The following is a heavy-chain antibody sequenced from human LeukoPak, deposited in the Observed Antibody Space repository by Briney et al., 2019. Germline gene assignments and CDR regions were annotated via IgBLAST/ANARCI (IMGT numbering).Heavy chain of an antibody. Sequence: GSLRLSCAASEFSVGSNYMTWVRQAPGKGLEWIGEINHSGSTNYNPSLKSRVTISVDTSKNHFSLKLSSVTAADTALYYCARGLRRPDSSGYYGTDYWGQGTLVTVSS. CDR1: EFSVGSNY. CDR3: ARGLRRPDSSGYYGTDY. CDR2: INHSGST. J-gene: IGHJ4*02. V-gene: IGHV4-34*01. D-gene: IGHD3-22*01.